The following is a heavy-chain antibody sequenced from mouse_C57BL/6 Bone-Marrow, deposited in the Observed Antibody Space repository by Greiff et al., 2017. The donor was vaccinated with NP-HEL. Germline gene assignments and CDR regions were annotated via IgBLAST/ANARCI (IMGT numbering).Heavy chain of an antibody. CDR1: GYTFPDYY. J-gene: IGHJ2*01. CDR2: IYPGSGNT. V-gene: IGHV1-76*01. CDR3: AYYFDY. Sequence: QVQLQQSGAELVRPGASVKLSCKASGYTFPDYYINWVKQRPGQGLEWIARIYPGSGNTYYNEKFKGKATLTAEKSSSTAYMQLSSLTSEDSAVYFCAYYFDYWGQGTTLTVSS.